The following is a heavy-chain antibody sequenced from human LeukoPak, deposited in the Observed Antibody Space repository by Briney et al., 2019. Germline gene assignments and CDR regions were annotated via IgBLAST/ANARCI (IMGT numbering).Heavy chain of an antibody. CDR2: ISGSGGST. CDR1: GFTFSSYA. V-gene: IGHV3-23*01. CDR3: ARGGGATTDAFDI. D-gene: IGHD1-26*01. J-gene: IGHJ3*02. Sequence: GGSLRLSCAASGFTFSSYAMSWVRQAPGKGLEWVSAISGSGGSTYYADSVKGRFTISRDNSKNTLYLQMNSLRAEDTAVYYCARGGGATTDAFDIWGKGTMVTVSS.